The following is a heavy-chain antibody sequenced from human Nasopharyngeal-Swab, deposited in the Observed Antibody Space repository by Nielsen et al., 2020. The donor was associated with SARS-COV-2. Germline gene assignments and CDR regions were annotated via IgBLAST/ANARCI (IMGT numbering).Heavy chain of an antibody. CDR1: GGSISSSSYY. V-gene: IGHV4-39*01. D-gene: IGHD2-15*01. Sequence: SETLSLTCTVSGGSISSSSYYWGWIRQPPGKGLEWIGSVYYSGSTYYNPSLKSRVTMSVDTSKTQFSLKLSSVTAADTAVYYCAIPYCSGGSCYLYYGMDVWGQGTTVTVSS. CDR2: VYYSGST. J-gene: IGHJ6*02. CDR3: AIPYCSGGSCYLYYGMDV.